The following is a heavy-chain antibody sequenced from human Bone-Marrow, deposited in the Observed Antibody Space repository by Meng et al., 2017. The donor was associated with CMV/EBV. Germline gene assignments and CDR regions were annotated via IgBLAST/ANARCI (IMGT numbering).Heavy chain of an antibody. CDR2: IKQDGSEK. V-gene: IGHV3-7*01. CDR1: GFTFSSYW. D-gene: IGHD6-19*01. CDR3: ARRYSSGWDYYYYYGMDV. J-gene: IGHJ6*02. Sequence: GESLKISCAASGFTFSSYWMSWVRQAPGKGLEWVANIKQDGSEKDYVDSVKGRFTISRDNAKNSLYLQMNSLRAEDTAVYYCARRYSSGWDYYYYYGMDVWGQGTTVTVSS.